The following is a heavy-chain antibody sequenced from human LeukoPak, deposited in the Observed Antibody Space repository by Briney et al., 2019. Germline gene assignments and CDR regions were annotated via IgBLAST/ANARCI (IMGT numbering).Heavy chain of an antibody. CDR2: IYSGGST. V-gene: IGHV3-53*01. D-gene: IGHD3-10*01. CDR1: GFTVSSNY. J-gene: IGHJ6*04. Sequence: GGSLRLSCAASGFTVSSNYMSWVRQAPGTGLEWVSVIYSGGSTYYADSVKGRFTISRDNSKNTLYLQMNSLRAEDTAVYYCAGEITMVRGKSSAYYYGMDVWGKGTTVTVSS. CDR3: AGEITMVRGKSSAYYYGMDV.